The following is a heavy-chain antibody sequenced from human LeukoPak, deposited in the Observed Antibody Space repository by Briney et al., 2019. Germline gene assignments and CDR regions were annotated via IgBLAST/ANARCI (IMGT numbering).Heavy chain of an antibody. CDR2: IHTSGST. CDR3: ARWGYGSGTSWGFDP. CDR1: GGSINNYY. J-gene: IGHJ5*02. D-gene: IGHD3-10*01. V-gene: IGHV4-4*07. Sequence: SETLSLTCSASGGSINNYYWSWIRQSAGKGLEWIGRIHTSGSTNYNPSLKSRVSVSVDMSKKQFSLSLRSVTATDTAVYYCARWGYGSGTSWGFDPWGQGNPVIVSS.